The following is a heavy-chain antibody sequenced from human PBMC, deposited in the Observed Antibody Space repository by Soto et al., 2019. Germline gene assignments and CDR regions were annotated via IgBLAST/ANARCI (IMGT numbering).Heavy chain of an antibody. V-gene: IGHV3-23*01. J-gene: IGHJ4*02. D-gene: IGHD3-10*01. CDR3: ATPLVRGVIITLPNY. Sequence: GGALRVSCAASGFTFSSDAMSWVRQAPGKGLEWVSASRGSGGSTYYADSVKGRFTIARDNSKNTLYLEMNSLRAEDTAVYYCATPLVRGVIITLPNYWGQGTLVTVSS. CDR2: SRGSGGST. CDR1: GFTFSSDA.